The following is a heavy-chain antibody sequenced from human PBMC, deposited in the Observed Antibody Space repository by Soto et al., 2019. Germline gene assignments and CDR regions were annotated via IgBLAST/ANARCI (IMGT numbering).Heavy chain of an antibody. Sequence: QVQLVQSGAEVKKPGASVKVSCKASGYTFTSYAMHWVRQAPGQRLEWMGWINAGNGKTKYSQKFQGIVTITRDTSASTAYMELSSLRSEDTAVYYCARVDTAMVFDYWGQGTLVTVSS. J-gene: IGHJ4*02. D-gene: IGHD5-18*01. CDR2: INAGNGKT. CDR1: GYTFTSYA. CDR3: ARVDTAMVFDY. V-gene: IGHV1-3*01.